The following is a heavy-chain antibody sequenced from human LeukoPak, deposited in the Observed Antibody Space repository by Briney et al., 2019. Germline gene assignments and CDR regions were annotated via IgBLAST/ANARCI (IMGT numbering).Heavy chain of an antibody. CDR3: ARFRTWGDKAFDY. CDR2: IKQDGSEK. CDR1: GFTFSSYL. D-gene: IGHD2-21*02. V-gene: IGHV3-7*01. J-gene: IGHJ4*02. Sequence: GGSLRLSCAASGFTFSSYLMSWVRQAPGKGLEWVANIKQDGSEKYYVDSVKGRFTITRDSAKNSLYLQMNSLRAEDTAVYYCARFRTWGDKAFDYWGQGTLVTVSS.